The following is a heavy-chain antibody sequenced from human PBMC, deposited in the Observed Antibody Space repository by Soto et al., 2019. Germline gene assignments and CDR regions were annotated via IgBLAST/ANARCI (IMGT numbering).Heavy chain of an antibody. CDR2: ISYDGSNK. Sequence: PGGSLRLSCAASGFTFSSYAMHLVRQAPGKGLEWVAVISYDGSNKYYADSVKGRFTISRDNSKNTLYLQMNSLRAEDTAVYYCARTNRPTAYYYYGMDVWGQGTTVTVSS. CDR1: GFTFSSYA. D-gene: IGHD2-2*01. CDR3: ARTNRPTAYYYYGMDV. J-gene: IGHJ6*02. V-gene: IGHV3-30-3*01.